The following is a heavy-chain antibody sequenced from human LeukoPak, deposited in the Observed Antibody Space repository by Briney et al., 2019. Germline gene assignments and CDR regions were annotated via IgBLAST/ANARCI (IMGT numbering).Heavy chain of an antibody. V-gene: IGHV3-23*01. D-gene: IGHD6-13*01. CDR1: GFTFSSYA. Sequence: QPGASLRLSCAASGFTFSSYAMSWVRPAPGKGLEWVSAISGSDGSTYYADSVKGRFTISRDNSKNTLYLQMNSLRAEDTAVYYCANSPGSSWRYNWFDPWGQGTLVTVSS. J-gene: IGHJ5*02. CDR3: ANSPGSSWRYNWFDP. CDR2: ISGSDGST.